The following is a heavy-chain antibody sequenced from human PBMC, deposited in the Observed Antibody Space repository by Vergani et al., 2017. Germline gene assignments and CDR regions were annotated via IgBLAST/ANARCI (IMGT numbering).Heavy chain of an antibody. Sequence: EVQLVESGGGLVPPGRSLRLSCAASGFSFGDYAMTWVRQAPGKGVVWVAFIRNKAYGGTTEYAASVKGRFTISRDDSKRLAYLQLSGLKTEDTAVYFCSRGRGYSFGYSDYWGQGTLVTVSS. CDR2: IRNKAYGGTT. D-gene: IGHD5-18*01. J-gene: IGHJ4*02. CDR3: SRGRGYSFGYSDY. V-gene: IGHV3-49*04. CDR1: GFSFGDYA.